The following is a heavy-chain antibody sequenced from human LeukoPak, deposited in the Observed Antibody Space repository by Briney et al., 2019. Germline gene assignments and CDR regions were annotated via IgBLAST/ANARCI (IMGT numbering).Heavy chain of an antibody. D-gene: IGHD2-15*01. CDR2: ISWNSGSI. CDR1: GFTLDDYA. CDR3: AKDPALYCSGGSCYES. V-gene: IGHV3-9*01. Sequence: GGSLRLSCAASGFTLDDYAMHWVRQAPGEGLEGVSGISWNSGSIGYADSVKGRFTISRDNAKNSLYLQMNSLRAEDAALYYCAKDPALYCSGGSCYESWGQGTLVTVSS. J-gene: IGHJ5*02.